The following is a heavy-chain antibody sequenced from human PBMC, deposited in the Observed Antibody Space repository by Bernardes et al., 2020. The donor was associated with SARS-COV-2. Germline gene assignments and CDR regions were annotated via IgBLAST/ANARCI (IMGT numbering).Heavy chain of an antibody. CDR3: AKGPWRQYYYNMDV. CDR2: ISGSGSRT. CDR1: GFTFSSYV. J-gene: IGHJ6*02. V-gene: IGHV3-23*01. D-gene: IGHD5-12*01. Sequence: GGSLRLSRAASGFTFSSYVMSWVRQAPGKGLEWVSGISGSGSRTYYADSMKGRFTISRDNSKNTLYLQVNSLRVEDTAVYYCAKGPWRQYYYNMDVWGQGTTVTVSS.